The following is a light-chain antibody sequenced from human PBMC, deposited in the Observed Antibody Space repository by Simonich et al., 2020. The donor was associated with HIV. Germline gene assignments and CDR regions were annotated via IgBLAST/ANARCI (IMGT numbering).Light chain of an antibody. CDR1: KSISSY. V-gene: IGKV1-39*01. CDR3: QQSYSTPPT. CDR2: AAS. Sequence: DIQMTQSPSSLSASVGDRVTITCRASKSISSYLNWYQQKPGKAPKLLIYAASSLQSGVPSRFSGSGSGTDFTLTISSLQPEEFATYYCQQSYSTPPTFGQGTKVEIK. J-gene: IGKJ1*01.